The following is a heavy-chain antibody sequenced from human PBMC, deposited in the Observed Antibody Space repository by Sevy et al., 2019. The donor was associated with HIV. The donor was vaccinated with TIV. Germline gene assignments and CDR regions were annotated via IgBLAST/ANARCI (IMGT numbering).Heavy chain of an antibody. CDR2: ISGSGDRT. CDR3: AKEVVFAYSSGWYSFDY. Sequence: GGSLRLSCAASRFTFSNYAMSWVRQAPGKGLEWVSSISGSGDRTYYADSVKGRITISRDNSKNTLYLQMNSLRTEDTAVYYCAKEVVFAYSSGWYSFDYWGQGTLVTVSS. V-gene: IGHV3-23*01. D-gene: IGHD6-19*01. J-gene: IGHJ4*02. CDR1: RFTFSNYA.